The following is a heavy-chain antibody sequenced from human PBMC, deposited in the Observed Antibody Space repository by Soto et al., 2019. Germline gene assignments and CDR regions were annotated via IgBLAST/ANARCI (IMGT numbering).Heavy chain of an antibody. V-gene: IGHV1-69*13. J-gene: IGHJ6*02. CDR3: ARDGGIAAAARKHYYYYGMDV. D-gene: IGHD6-13*01. Sequence: GASVKVSCKASGGTFSSYAISWVRQAPGQGLEWMGGIIPIFGTANYAQKFQGRVTITADESTSTAYMELSSLRSEDTAVYYCARDGGIAAAARKHYYYYGMDVWGQGTTVTVSS. CDR2: IIPIFGTA. CDR1: GGTFSSYA.